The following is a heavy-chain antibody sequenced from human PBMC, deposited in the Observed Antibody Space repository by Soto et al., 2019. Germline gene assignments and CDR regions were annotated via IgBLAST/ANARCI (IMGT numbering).Heavy chain of an antibody. J-gene: IGHJ4*02. CDR2: IIPIFGTA. D-gene: IGHD3-10*01. CDR3: ARGGWGAMVRGVRKFDY. V-gene: IGHV1-69*01. Sequence: QVQLVQSGAEVKKPGYSVKVSCKASGGTFSSYAISWVRQAPGQGLEWMGGIIPIFGTANYAQKFQGRVTITADESTGTADMELSSLGSEDTSVYYCARGGWGAMVRGVRKFDYWGQGTLVTVSS. CDR1: GGTFSSYA.